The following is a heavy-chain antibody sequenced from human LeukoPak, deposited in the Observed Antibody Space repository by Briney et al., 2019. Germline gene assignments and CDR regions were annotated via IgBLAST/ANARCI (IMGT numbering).Heavy chain of an antibody. Sequence: ASETLSLTCTVSGDSMSTYYWTWIRQPPGKGLEWIGYIYNSGSTNYNPSLKSRVTISVDTSKNQFSLKLSSVTAADTAVYYCARGPFRYDILTGYYYYYMDVWGKGTTVTISS. V-gene: IGHV4-59*01. CDR2: IYNSGST. J-gene: IGHJ6*03. D-gene: IGHD3-9*01. CDR1: GDSMSTYY. CDR3: ARGPFRYDILTGYYYYYMDV.